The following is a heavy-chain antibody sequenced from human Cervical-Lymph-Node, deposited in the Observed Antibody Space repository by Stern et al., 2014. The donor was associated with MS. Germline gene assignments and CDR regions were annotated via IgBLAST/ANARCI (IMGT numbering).Heavy chain of an antibody. J-gene: IGHJ4*02. CDR1: GGTFSNFA. V-gene: IGHV1-69*01. D-gene: IGHD2-21*01. CDR2: ITPIFDAT. Sequence: QVQLGQSGAEVKKPGSSVKVSCKTSGGTFSNFAIGWGRQAPGQGLEWMGGITPIFDATNYAQKFQGRLTITADESTRTAYMELSSLRSDDTAMYYCARGDSEAPIYYFDYWGQGTLVTVSS. CDR3: ARGDSEAPIYYFDY.